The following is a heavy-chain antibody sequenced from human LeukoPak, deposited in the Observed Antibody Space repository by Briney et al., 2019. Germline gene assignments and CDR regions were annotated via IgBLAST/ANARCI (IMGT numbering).Heavy chain of an antibody. V-gene: IGHV4-59*11. D-gene: IGHD7-27*01. CDR2: DSNNGNI. Sequence: SETLSLTCTVSGSSISSHSWGWVRQAPGKGLEWIGYDSNNGNINYNPALKSRVTISVDTSKRQISLNLRSVTAADTAIYYCARDNWGSLDYWGQGTLVTVSS. CDR3: ARDNWGSLDY. CDR1: GSSISSHS. J-gene: IGHJ4*02.